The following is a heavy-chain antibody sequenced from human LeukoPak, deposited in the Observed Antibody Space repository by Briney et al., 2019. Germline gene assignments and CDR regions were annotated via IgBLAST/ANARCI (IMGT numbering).Heavy chain of an antibody. V-gene: IGHV3-23*01. CDR1: GFTFSSYA. D-gene: IGHD3-22*01. CDR3: AKSTDYYDSSGSDY. CDR2: ISGSGGST. Sequence: GGSLRLSCAASGFTFSSYAMSWVRQAPGKGLEWVPAISGSGGSTYYADSVKGRFTISRDNSKNTLYLQMNSLRAEDTAVYYCAKSTDYYDSSGSDYWGQGTLVTVSS. J-gene: IGHJ4*02.